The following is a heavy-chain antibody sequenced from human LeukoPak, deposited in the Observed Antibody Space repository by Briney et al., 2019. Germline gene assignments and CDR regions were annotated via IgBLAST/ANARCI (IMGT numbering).Heavy chain of an antibody. CDR3: AKDLNHYYYYYMDV. CDR1: GFTFSSYS. Sequence: GGSLRLSCAASGFTFSSYSINWVRQAPGKGLEWVSYISSRSSTIYYADSVKGRFTISRDNAKNSLYLQMNSLRAEDTAVYYCAKDLNHYYYYYMDVWGKGTTVTVSS. V-gene: IGHV3-48*01. J-gene: IGHJ6*03. CDR2: ISSRSSTI.